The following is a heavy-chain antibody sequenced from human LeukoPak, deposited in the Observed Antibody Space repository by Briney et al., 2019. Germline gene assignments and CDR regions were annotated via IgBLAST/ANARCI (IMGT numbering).Heavy chain of an antibody. J-gene: IGHJ4*02. CDR1: GYSINSGYC. CDR2: IYHSGST. CDR3: ARVATTTNPPQRPFDY. V-gene: IGHV4-38-2*01. Sequence: SETLSLTCAVSGYSINSGYCWGWIRRPPGKGLEWIGSIYHSGSTYYNPSLKSRVTISVDTSKNQFSLKLSSVTAADTAVYYCARVATTTNPPQRPFDYWGQGTLVTVSS. D-gene: IGHD5-12*01.